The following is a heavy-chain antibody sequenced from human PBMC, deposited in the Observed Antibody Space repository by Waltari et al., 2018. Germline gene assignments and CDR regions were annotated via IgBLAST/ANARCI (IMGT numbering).Heavy chain of an antibody. CDR2: IYYSGST. CDR3: AREGTNWGFDY. V-gene: IGHV4-39*07. D-gene: IGHD7-27*01. CDR1: GGSISSSSYY. J-gene: IGHJ4*02. Sequence: QLQLQESGPGLVKPSETLSLTCTVSGGSISSSSYYWGWIRQPPGKGLEWIGSIYYSGSTYYNPSLKSRVTISVDTSKNQFSLKLSSGTAADTAVYYCAREGTNWGFDYWGQGTLVTVSS.